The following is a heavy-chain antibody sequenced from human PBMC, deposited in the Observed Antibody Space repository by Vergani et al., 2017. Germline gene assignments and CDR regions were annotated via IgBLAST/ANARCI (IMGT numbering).Heavy chain of an antibody. Sequence: QVQLQQWGAGLLKPSETLSLTCAVYGGSFSGYYWRWIRQPPGQGLEWIGEINHSGSTNYNPSLKSRVTISVDTSKNQFSLKLSSVTAADTAVYYCASRKRDYYYYYMDVWGKGTMVTVAS. CDR1: GGSFSGYY. D-gene: IGHD5-24*01. V-gene: IGHV4-34*01. CDR3: ASRKRDYYYYYMDV. J-gene: IGHJ6*03. CDR2: INHSGST.